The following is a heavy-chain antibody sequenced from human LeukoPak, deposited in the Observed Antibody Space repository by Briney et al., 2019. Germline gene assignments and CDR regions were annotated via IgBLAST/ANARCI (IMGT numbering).Heavy chain of an antibody. CDR1: GGSISSSSYY. J-gene: IGHJ4*02. CDR2: IYYSGST. CDR3: ARQTKGYSSGWN. V-gene: IGHV4-39*01. Sequence: NPSETLSLTCTVSGGSISSSSYYWGWIRQPPGKGLEWIGSIYYSGSTYYNPSLKSRVTISVDTSKNQFSLKLSSVTAADTAVYYCARQTKGYSSGWNWGQGTLVTVSS. D-gene: IGHD6-19*01.